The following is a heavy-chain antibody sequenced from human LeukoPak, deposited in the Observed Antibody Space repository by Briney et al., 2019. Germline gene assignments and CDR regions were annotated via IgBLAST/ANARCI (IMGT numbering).Heavy chain of an antibody. Sequence: GGSLRLSCAASGFTFSSYEMNWVRQAPGKGLEWVSSISSSSGFMYSADSVKGRFTISRDNAKNSLYLQMNSLRAEDTAVYYCARSDEAAFWCGYYFDYWGQGTLVTVSS. CDR3: ARSDEAAFWCGYYFDY. CDR1: GFTFSSYE. D-gene: IGHD3-3*01. CDR2: ISSSSGFM. V-gene: IGHV3-21*01. J-gene: IGHJ4*02.